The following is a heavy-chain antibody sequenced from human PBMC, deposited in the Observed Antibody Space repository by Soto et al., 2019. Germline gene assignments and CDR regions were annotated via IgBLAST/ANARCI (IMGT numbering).Heavy chain of an antibody. V-gene: IGHV4-39*01. J-gene: IGHJ6*02. CDR2: IYYSGST. D-gene: IGHD6-6*01. CDR3: ARAYSSSSSLYYYYGMDV. Sequence: QLQLQESGPGLVKPSETLSLTCTVSGGSISSSSYYWGWIRQPPGKGLEWIGSIYYSGSTYYNPSLKSRVTISVETSKNQFSLKLSSVTAADTAVYYCARAYSSSSSLYYYYGMDVWGQGTTVTVSS. CDR1: GGSISSSSYY.